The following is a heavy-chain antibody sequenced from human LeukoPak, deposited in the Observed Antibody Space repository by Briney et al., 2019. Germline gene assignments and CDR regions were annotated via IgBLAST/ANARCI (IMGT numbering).Heavy chain of an antibody. Sequence: ASVKVSCKTSGYTFTSYGIYWVRQAPGQGLEWMGRISAHNGNANYAQKFQGRVTMTTDTLATTAYMELRSLRSDDTAVYYCARDLERYYDLEGRSGYWGQGTLVTVSS. CDR3: ARDLERYYDLEGRSGY. D-gene: IGHD3-3*01. CDR2: ISAHNGNA. J-gene: IGHJ4*02. V-gene: IGHV1-18*01. CDR1: GYTFTSYG.